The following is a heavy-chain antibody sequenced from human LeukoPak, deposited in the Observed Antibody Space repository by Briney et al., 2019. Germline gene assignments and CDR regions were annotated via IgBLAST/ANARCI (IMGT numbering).Heavy chain of an antibody. J-gene: IGHJ4*02. CDR1: GFTFSSYS. CDR2: ISSRSTYM. V-gene: IGHV3-21*01. CDR3: ARSGGSSRWYWDFDS. D-gene: IGHD6-13*01. Sequence: KSGGSLRLSCAASGFTFSSYSMNWVRQAPGKGLEWVSSISSRSTYMYYADSLKGRFTISRDDARNSLHLEMNSLTAEDTAVYYCARSGGSSRWYWDFDSWGQGTLVTVSS.